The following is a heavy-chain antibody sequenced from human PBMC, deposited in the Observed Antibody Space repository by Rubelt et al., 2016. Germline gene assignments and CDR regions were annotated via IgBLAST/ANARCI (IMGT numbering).Heavy chain of an antibody. V-gene: IGHV4-31*03. Sequence: QVQLQESGPGLVKPSQTLSLTCTVSGGSISSGGYYWSWIRQHPGKGLEWIGYIYYSGSTYYNPSLKGRVTISVDTSKNQFSLKLSSVTAADTTVYYCARPYPEYYYDSSGYSHDAFDIWGQGTMVTVSS. CDR3: ARPYPEYYYDSSGYSHDAFDI. CDR2: IYYSGST. D-gene: IGHD3-22*01. CDR1: GGSISSGGYY. J-gene: IGHJ3*02.